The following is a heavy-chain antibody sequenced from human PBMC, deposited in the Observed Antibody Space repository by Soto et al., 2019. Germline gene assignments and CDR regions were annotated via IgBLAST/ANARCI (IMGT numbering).Heavy chain of an antibody. Sequence: GESLKISCKGSGYSFTSYWIGWVRQMPGKGLEWMGIIYPGDSDTRYSPSFQGQVTISADKSISTAYLQWSSLKASDTAMYYCARHADVVVVPAAIRQSLSYYYGMDVWGQGTTVTVSS. CDR1: GYSFTSYW. CDR2: IYPGDSDT. CDR3: ARHADVVVVPAAIRQSLSYYYGMDV. J-gene: IGHJ6*02. V-gene: IGHV5-51*01. D-gene: IGHD2-2*02.